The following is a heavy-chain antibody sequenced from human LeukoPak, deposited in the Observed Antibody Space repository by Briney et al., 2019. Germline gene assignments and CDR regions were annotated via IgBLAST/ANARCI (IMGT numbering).Heavy chain of an antibody. D-gene: IGHD5-18*01. J-gene: IGHJ4*02. CDR3: ARSRGYTYDLSPFDY. Sequence: SETPSLTCTVSGGSISRYSWSWIRRPPGEGLEWIGYINYIGSTNYNPSLKSRVTISVDTSKNQFSLKLSSVTAADTAVYYCARSRGYTYDLSPFDYWGQGTLVTVSS. CDR1: GGSISRYS. V-gene: IGHV4-59*01. CDR2: INYIGST.